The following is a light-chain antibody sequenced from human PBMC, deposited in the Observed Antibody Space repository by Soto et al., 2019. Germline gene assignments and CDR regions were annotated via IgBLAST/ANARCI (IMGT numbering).Light chain of an antibody. J-gene: IGLJ3*02. CDR3: VSYIESSLTHWV. Sequence: QSALTQPASVSGSPGQSITISCTGTYTDVGGYNRVSWYQHHAGKGPKMLIFEVDNRPSGISDRFSGSKSGDTASLTISDLQAEDEADYYCVSYIESSLTHWVFGGGPKLTVL. CDR1: YTDVGGYNR. CDR2: EVD. V-gene: IGLV2-14*01.